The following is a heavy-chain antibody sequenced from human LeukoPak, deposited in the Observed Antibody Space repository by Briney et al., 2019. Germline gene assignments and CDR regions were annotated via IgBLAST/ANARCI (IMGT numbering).Heavy chain of an antibody. Sequence: ASVKVSCKASGYTFTSYDINWVRQATGQGLEWMGWMNPNSGNTGYAQKFQGRVTMTRNTSISTAYMELSSLRSEDTAVYYCARGRYDFWSGPRSHFDYWGQGTLVTVSS. D-gene: IGHD3-3*01. CDR2: MNPNSGNT. J-gene: IGHJ4*02. CDR3: ARGRYDFWSGPRSHFDY. V-gene: IGHV1-8*01. CDR1: GYTFTSYD.